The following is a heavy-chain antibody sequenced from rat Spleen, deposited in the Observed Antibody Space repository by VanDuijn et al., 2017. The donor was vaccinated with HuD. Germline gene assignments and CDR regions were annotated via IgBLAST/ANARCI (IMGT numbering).Heavy chain of an antibody. V-gene: IGHV5-25*01. CDR3: AKDMSGGYGLFDY. Sequence: EVQLVESGGDLVQPGRSLKLSCAASGFTFSSFAMAWVRQAPKKGLEWVATITSGGSNTYYPDSVKGRFTISRDNAKSTLYLQMDSLRSEDTATYYCAKDMSGGYGLFDYWGQGVMVTVSS. CDR1: GFTFSSFA. CDR2: ITSGGSNT. J-gene: IGHJ2*01. D-gene: IGHD1-11*01.